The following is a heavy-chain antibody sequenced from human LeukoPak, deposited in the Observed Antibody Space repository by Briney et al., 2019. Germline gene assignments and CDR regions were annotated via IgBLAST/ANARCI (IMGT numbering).Heavy chain of an antibody. CDR3: ATYSGAHHKTFDY. CDR2: LSGSGDIT. V-gene: IGHV3-23*01. Sequence: GGSLRLSCAASGFTFSNYAMSWVRQAPGKGLEWVSALSGSGDITYYADSVKGRFTISRDNSKNTLYLQMTSLRAEDTAVYYCATYSGAHHKTFDYWGQGTLVTVSS. D-gene: IGHD1-26*01. J-gene: IGHJ4*02. CDR1: GFTFSNYA.